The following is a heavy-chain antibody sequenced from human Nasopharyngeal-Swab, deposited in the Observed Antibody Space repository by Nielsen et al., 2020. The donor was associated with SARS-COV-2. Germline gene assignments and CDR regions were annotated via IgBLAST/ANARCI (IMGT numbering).Heavy chain of an antibody. J-gene: IGHJ4*02. CDR3: ARDRNFVWNGAVGLDY. CDR2: IYYSGST. D-gene: IGHD1-1*01. V-gene: IGHV4-39*07. Sequence: WIRQPPGKGLEWIGSIYYSGSTYYNPSLKSRVTISVDTSKNQFSLKLSSVTAADTAVYYCARDRNFVWNGAVGLDYWGQGTLVTVSS.